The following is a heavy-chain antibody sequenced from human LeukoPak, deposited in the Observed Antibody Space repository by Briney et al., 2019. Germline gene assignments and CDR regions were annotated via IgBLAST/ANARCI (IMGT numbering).Heavy chain of an antibody. CDR3: ARHRASQWLVYYFDY. CDR1: GGSISSYY. J-gene: IGHJ4*02. Sequence: SETLSLTCTVPGGSISSYYWSWIRQPPGKGLEWIGYIYYSGSTNYNPSLKSRVTISVDTSKNQFSLKLSSVTAADTAVYYCARHRASQWLVYYFDYWGQGTLVTVSS. CDR2: IYYSGST. D-gene: IGHD6-19*01. V-gene: IGHV4-59*08.